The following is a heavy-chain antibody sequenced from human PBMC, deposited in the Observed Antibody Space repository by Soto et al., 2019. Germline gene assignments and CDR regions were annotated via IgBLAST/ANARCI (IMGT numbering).Heavy chain of an antibody. J-gene: IGHJ6*02. CDR3: ARTMTGRYDYGTKV. D-gene: IGHD3-16*01. V-gene: IGHV3-30*03. CDR2: ISYDGRND. CDR1: GFPFSNYN. Sequence: QVQRVESGGGVVQPGTSLRLSCAASGFPFSNYNMYWVLQAPVKGLDWVALISYDGRNDNYAVSVKGRFTISRDNSKDTLYLQMDILRSEDTALYYCARTMTGRYDYGTKVWGQGTSVTVSS.